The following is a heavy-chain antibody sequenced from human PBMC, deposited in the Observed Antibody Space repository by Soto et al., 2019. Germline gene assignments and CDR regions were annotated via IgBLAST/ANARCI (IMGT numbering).Heavy chain of an antibody. CDR3: AKDHKGLIQLRH. CDR2: TGSGGSST. J-gene: IGHJ4*02. D-gene: IGHD5-18*01. CDR1: GFTFSTYW. V-gene: IGHV3-74*01. Sequence: PGGSLRLSCAASGFTFSTYWMHWVRQTPGEGLVWVSPTGSGGSSTNYADSVKGRFTISRDNSKNTLYLQMNSLRAEDTAVYYRAKDHKGLIQLRHWGQGTLVTVSS.